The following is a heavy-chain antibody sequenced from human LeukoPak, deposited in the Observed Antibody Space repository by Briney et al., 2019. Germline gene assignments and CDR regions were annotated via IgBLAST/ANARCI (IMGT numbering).Heavy chain of an antibody. CDR2: ISGSGGST. Sequence: GGSLRLFCAASGFTFSRYAMSWLRQAPGKGLEWVSAISGSGGSTYYADSVKGRFTISRDNSKNTLYLQMNSLRAEETAVYYCATDPGYCSGGSCSYWGQGTLVTVSS. CDR3: ATDPGYCSGGSCSY. V-gene: IGHV3-23*01. D-gene: IGHD2-15*01. CDR1: GFTFSRYA. J-gene: IGHJ4*02.